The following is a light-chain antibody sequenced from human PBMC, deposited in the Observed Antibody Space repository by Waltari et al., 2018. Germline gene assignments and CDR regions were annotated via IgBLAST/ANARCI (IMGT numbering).Light chain of an antibody. CDR3: QQYNNWWT. Sequence: EIVRTHSPATLSVSPGERATRSCRASQSVSSNLACYQQKPGQAPRLLIYGASTSATGIPARFSGSGSGTEFTLTISSMQSEDFAVYYCQQYNNWWTFGQGTKVEIK. CDR1: QSVSSN. V-gene: IGKV3-15*01. CDR2: GAS. J-gene: IGKJ1*01.